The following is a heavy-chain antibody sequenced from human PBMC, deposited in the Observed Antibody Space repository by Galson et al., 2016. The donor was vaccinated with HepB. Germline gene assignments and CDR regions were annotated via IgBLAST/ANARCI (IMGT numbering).Heavy chain of an antibody. V-gene: IGHV3-30*04. CDR1: GFTFSSYT. Sequence: SLRLSCAASGFTFSSYTMHWVHQAPGKGLEWVAVISYDGSDKYYADSVKGRFTISRDNSKNTLYLQMNSLRIEDTALYYCAKDIVTGTYFGVGVYPYFYGMDVWGQGTTVTVSS. J-gene: IGHJ6*02. CDR2: ISYDGSDK. D-gene: IGHD1-26*01. CDR3: AKDIVTGTYFGVGVYPYFYGMDV.